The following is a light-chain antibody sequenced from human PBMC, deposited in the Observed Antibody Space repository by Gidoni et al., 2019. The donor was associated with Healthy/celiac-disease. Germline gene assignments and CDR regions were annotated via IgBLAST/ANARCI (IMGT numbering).Light chain of an antibody. CDR2: DAS. CDR1: QGISSA. V-gene: IGKV1-13*02. Sequence: AIQLTQSPSSLSASVGDRVTITCRASQGISSALAWYQQKPGKAPKLLIYDASSLESGVPSRFSGSGSGTDFTLTISSLQPEDFATYYCQQFNSYPQDTFXQXTRLEIK. J-gene: IGKJ5*01. CDR3: QQFNSYPQDT.